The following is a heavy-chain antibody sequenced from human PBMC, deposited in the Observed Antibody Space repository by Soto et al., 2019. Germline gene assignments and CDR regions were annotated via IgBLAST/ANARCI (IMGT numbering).Heavy chain of an antibody. CDR1: GVSISSYY. V-gene: IGHV4-59*08. D-gene: IGHD6-6*01. Sequence: QVQLQESGPGLVKPSETLSLTCTVSGVSISSYYWSWIRQPPGKGLEWIGYSYYSGSTNYNPSLESRVTRSVDTSKNQFSLKLSSVTAADTAVYYCARQTEPIIAARLSWFDPWGQGTLVTVSS. CDR3: ARQTEPIIAARLSWFDP. J-gene: IGHJ5*02. CDR2: SYYSGST.